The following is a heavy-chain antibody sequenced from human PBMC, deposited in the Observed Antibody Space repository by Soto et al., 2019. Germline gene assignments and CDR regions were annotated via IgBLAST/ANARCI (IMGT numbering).Heavy chain of an antibody. J-gene: IGHJ4*02. CDR3: AKEPCGGGSCYTIGAVY. CDR2: ISYDGSNK. CDR1: GFTFSSYG. Sequence: GSLLRLSCAASGFTFSSYGMHWVRQAPGKGLEWVAVISYDGSNKYYADSVKGRFTISRDNSKNTLYLQMNSLRAEDTAVYYCAKEPCGGGSCYTIGAVYWGQGTLVTVSS. D-gene: IGHD2-15*01. V-gene: IGHV3-30*18.